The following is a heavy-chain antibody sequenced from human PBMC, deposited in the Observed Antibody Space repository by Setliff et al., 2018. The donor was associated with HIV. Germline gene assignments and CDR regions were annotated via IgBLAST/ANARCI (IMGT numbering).Heavy chain of an antibody. J-gene: IGHJ5*01. CDR1: GGSIDHYY. CDR3: AKSPVGANGWFDS. CDR2: LYSRGST. Sequence: LSLTCTVSGGSIDHYYWSWIRQPAGKGLEWIGRLYSRGSTTYNPSLRSRATMSADTSKNLFSLKLRSVTAADTAVYYCAKSPVGANGWFDSWGQGVLVTVSA. V-gene: IGHV4-4*07. D-gene: IGHD1-26*01.